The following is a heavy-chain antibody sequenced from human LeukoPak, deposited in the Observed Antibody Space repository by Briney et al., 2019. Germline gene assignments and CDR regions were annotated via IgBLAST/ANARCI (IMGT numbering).Heavy chain of an antibody. D-gene: IGHD4-17*01. Sequence: GGSLRLSCAASGFTFRSDGMHWVRQAPGKGLEWVAFIRYDGSNKYYADSVKGRFTISRDNSKNTLYLQMNSLRAEDTAVYYCAKDPAVSTDYWGQGTLVTVSS. J-gene: IGHJ4*02. CDR2: IRYDGSNK. CDR1: GFTFRSDG. V-gene: IGHV3-30*02. CDR3: AKDPAVSTDY.